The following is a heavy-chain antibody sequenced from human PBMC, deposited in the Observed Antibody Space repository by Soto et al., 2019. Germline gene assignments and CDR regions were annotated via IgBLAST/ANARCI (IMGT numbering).Heavy chain of an antibody. CDR1: GFIFNNYA. D-gene: IGHD5-18*01. Sequence: GSLRLTCSASGFIFNNYAMTWVRQAPGKGLEWVSTVTASGGGTFYANSVKGRFTISRDNSGNTLHLQMSSLRVEDTDLYYCAKALVPALTAKFGYWGQGTLVTVYS. V-gene: IGHV3-23*01. CDR2: VTASGGGT. CDR3: AKALVPALTAKFGY. J-gene: IGHJ4*02.